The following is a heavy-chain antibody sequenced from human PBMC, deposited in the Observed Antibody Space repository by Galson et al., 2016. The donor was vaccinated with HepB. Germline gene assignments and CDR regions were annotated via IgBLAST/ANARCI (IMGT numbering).Heavy chain of an antibody. CDR2: IRSKTYYGTA. Sequence: SLRLSCAASGFTFGDYPMTWFRQAPGKGLEWVGFIRSKTYYGTAEYAASVEDRFTISRDDSKRIAYLQMDSPKPEDSAVYYCARGYTNTWYVAGFDYWGQGTLVTVSS. J-gene: IGHJ4*02. V-gene: IGHV3-49*03. CDR1: GFTFGDYP. D-gene: IGHD6-13*01. CDR3: ARGYTNTWYVAGFDY.